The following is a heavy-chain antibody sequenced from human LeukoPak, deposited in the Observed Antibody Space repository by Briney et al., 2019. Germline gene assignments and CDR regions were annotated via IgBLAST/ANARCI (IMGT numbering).Heavy chain of an antibody. D-gene: IGHD4-23*01. CDR3: ARVRVTPYISIDS. V-gene: IGHV4-4*02. CDR2: IYHSGST. J-gene: IGHJ4*02. CDR1: GDSITSSNW. Sequence: SETLSLTCAVSGDSITSSNWWSWVRQPPEKGLEWIGEIYHSGSTNYNPSLKSRVTISVDKSKNQFSLKLNSVTAADTAVYYCARVRVTPYISIDSWGQGTLVTVSS.